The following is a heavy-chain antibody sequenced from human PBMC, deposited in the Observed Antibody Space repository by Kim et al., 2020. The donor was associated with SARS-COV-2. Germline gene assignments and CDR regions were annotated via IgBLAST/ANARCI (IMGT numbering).Heavy chain of an antibody. Sequence: GGSLRLSCAASGFTFDDYAMHWVRQAPGKGLEWVSLISGGGGSTYYADSVKGRFTISRDNSKNSLYLQMNSLRTEDTALYYCAKGGLGDLSIYYYYYMDVWGKGTTVTVSS. J-gene: IGHJ6*03. CDR2: ISGGGGST. CDR1: GFTFDDYA. V-gene: IGHV3-43*02. CDR3: AKGGLGDLSIYYYYYMDV.